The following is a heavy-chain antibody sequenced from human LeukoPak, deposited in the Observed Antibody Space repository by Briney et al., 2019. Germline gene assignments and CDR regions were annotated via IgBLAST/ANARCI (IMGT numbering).Heavy chain of an antibody. CDR1: GLTFSSYS. D-gene: IGHD6-13*01. CDR2: ISASGGDT. J-gene: IGHJ4*02. CDR3: AKDAAGPEY. Sequence: GGSLRLSCVGSGLTFSSYSMSWVRQAPGKGLDWVSGISASGGDTWYPDSVKGRFTISRDNSKNTLFLQMSSLRVEDTAMYYCAKDAAGPEYWGQGTLVTVSS. V-gene: IGHV3-23*01.